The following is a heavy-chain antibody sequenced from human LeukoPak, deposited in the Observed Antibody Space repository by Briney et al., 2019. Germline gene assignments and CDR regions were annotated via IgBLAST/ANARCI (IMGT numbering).Heavy chain of an antibody. CDR3: ARDADPATPYYYGMDV. CDR1: GFTFSSYS. CDR2: ISSSSSYI. V-gene: IGHV3-21*01. Sequence: GGSLRLSCAASGFTFSSYSMNWVRQAPGKGLEWVSSISSSSSYIYYADSVKGRFTISRDNAKNSLYLQMNSLRDEDTAVYYCARDADPATPYYYGMDVWGQGTTVTVSS. J-gene: IGHJ6*02. D-gene: IGHD2-15*01.